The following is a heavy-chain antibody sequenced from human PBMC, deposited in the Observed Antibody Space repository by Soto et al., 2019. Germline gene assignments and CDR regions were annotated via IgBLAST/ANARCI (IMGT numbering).Heavy chain of an antibody. Sequence: HPGGSLRLSCVASGFTFSDYVMSWVRQVPGKGLEWVSSISDGGERTDYRDSVRGRFTISRDNARFTLHLQMNSLRVDDTAIYFCARDRSTDFGLDVRGQGTTVTVSS. CDR3: ARDRSTDFGLDV. J-gene: IGHJ6*02. V-gene: IGHV3-23*01. D-gene: IGHD3-3*01. CDR2: ISDGGERT. CDR1: GFTFSDYV.